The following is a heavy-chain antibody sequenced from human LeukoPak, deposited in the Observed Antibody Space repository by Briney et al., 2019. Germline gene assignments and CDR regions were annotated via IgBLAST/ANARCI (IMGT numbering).Heavy chain of an antibody. J-gene: IGHJ4*02. D-gene: IGHD1-7*01. Sequence: PSETLSLTCTVSAGSIRSYYWSWIRQPPGKGLECIGYIYYSGSTNYNPSLKSRLTISVDTSKNQFSLKLSSVTAADTAVYYCARTGTTAWEFDYWGQGTLVTVSS. CDR3: ARTGTTAWEFDY. CDR1: AGSIRSYY. V-gene: IGHV4-59*08. CDR2: IYYSGST.